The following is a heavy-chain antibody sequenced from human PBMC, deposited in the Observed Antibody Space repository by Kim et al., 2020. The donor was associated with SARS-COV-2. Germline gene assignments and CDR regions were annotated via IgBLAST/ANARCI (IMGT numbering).Heavy chain of an antibody. CDR2: INHGGST. D-gene: IGHD2-15*01. J-gene: IGHJ4*02. CDR1: GGSFSGNY. CDR3: ARRGYCSGGSCYRHQNYFDY. V-gene: IGHV4-34*01. Sequence: SETLSLTCAVYGGSFSGNYWSWIRQPPGKGLEWIGEINHGGSTNYNPSLKSRXTISVDTSKNQFSLKLSSVTAADTAVYYCARRGYCSGGSCYRHQNYFDYXGQGTLVTVSS.